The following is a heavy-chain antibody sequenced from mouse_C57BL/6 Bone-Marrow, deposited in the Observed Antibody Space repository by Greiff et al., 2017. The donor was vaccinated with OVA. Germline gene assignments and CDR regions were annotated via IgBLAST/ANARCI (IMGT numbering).Heavy chain of an antibody. CDR2: ICSSGSYT. D-gene: IGHD2-4*01. CDR3: ATQLYDYDGWFAD. Sequence: EVQVVESGGDLVKPGGSLKLSCAASGFTFSSYGMSWVRQTPAKSLEWVATICSSGSYTHYTDSVKGRYTISRDNAKNTLYLQMSSLKSEDTAVYYCATQLYDYDGWFADWGQGTLVTVSA. V-gene: IGHV5-6*01. CDR1: GFTFSSYG. J-gene: IGHJ3*01.